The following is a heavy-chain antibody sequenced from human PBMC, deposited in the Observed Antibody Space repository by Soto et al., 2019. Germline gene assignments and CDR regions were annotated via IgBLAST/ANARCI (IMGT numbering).Heavy chain of an antibody. CDR2: ISKDGSSK. Sequence: QVQLVESGGGVGQPGRSLRLSCAASGFTFSSYVLHWVRQAPGKGLEWVAVISKDGSSKHYADSVKGRFTISRDNSKNTLYLQMNSLRPEDTAVYYCARSYCGDDCALDCWGQGTLVTV. CDR3: ARSYCGDDCALDC. V-gene: IGHV3-30-3*01. CDR1: GFTFSSYV. D-gene: IGHD2-21*02. J-gene: IGHJ4*02.